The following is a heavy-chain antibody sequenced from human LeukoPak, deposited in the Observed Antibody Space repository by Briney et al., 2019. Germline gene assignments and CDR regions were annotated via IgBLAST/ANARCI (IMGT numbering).Heavy chain of an antibody. D-gene: IGHD3-10*01. CDR1: GGTFSSYA. CDR3: AKGLGPLVRGVVPRTYYMDV. V-gene: IGHV1-69*13. Sequence: GASVKVSCKASGGTFSSYAISWVRQAPGQGLEWMGGIIPIFGTANYAQKFQGRVTITADESTSTAYMELSSLRSEDTAVYYCAKGLGPLVRGVVPRTYYMDVWGRGTTVTVSS. J-gene: IGHJ6*03. CDR2: IIPIFGTA.